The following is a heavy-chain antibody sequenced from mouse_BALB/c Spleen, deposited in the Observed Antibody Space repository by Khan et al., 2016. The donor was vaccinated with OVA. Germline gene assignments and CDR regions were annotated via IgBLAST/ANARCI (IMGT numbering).Heavy chain of an antibody. CDR2: INPSTGYT. Sequence: QVQLQQSGAELAKPGASVKMSCKASGYTFINYWILWVKQRPGQGLEWIGYINPSTGYTEYNQHFTDNATLTADKSSSTSYMRRSSLTSENSAVYYCARRGLRWDVDYWGQGTTLTVSS. V-gene: IGHV1-7*01. CDR1: GYTFINYW. CDR3: ARRGLRWDVDY. D-gene: IGHD1-1*01. J-gene: IGHJ2*01.